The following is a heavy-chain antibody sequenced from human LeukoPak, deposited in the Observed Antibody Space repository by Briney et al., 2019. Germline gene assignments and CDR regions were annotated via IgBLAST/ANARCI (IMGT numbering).Heavy chain of an antibody. CDR2: IHPGDSDT. D-gene: IGHD1-26*01. CDR3: AMYSGNFYYFDY. CDR1: GYSFTTYW. J-gene: IGHJ4*02. V-gene: IGHV5-51*01. Sequence: GESLKISCKGSGYSFTTYWIAWVRQMPGKGLEWMGIIHPGDSDTRYSPSFEGQVTISVDRSISTAHLQWSSLKASDTAMYYCAMYSGNFYYFDYWGQGTLVTVSS.